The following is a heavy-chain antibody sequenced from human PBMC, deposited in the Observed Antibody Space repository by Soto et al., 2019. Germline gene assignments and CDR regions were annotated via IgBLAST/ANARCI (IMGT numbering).Heavy chain of an antibody. J-gene: IGHJ4*02. V-gene: IGHV4-31*03. Sequence: QVQLQESGPGLVKPSQTLSVTCTVSGASVTSGGYYWTWIRQHSGKGLEWIGHIYSDGRTYYSPSLKSRLIISLDMSKNPFSLRLTSVTVADTAVYYCASGYKYPSDYWGQGTLVAVSS. D-gene: IGHD6-25*01. CDR3: ASGYKYPSDY. CDR2: IYSDGRT. CDR1: GASVTSGGYY.